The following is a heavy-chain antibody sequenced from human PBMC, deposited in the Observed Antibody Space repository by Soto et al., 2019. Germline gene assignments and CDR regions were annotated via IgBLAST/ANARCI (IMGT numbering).Heavy chain of an antibody. CDR3: ARDVREGYYDSSGYQSPVYY. CDR2: IYSGGST. V-gene: IGHV3-53*01. CDR1: GFTVSSNY. J-gene: IGHJ4*02. Sequence: GGCLRLSCASCGFTVSSNYMSWVRKAPGKGLEWVSVIYSGGSTYYADSVKGRFTISRDNSKNTLYLQMNSLRAEDTAVYYCARDVREGYYDSSGYQSPVYYWGQGTLVTVSS. D-gene: IGHD3-22*01.